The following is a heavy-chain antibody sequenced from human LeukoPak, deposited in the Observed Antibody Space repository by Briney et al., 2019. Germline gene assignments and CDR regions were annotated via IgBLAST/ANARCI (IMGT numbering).Heavy chain of an antibody. J-gene: IGHJ5*02. CDR1: GGSISSSSYY. Sequence: SETLSLTCTVSGGSISSSSYYWGWIRQPPGKELEWIGSIYYSGRTYYNPSLKSRVTISVDTSKNQFSLKLSSVTAADTAVYYCARRYYDYVWGSYRPPDNWFDPWGQGTLVTISS. V-gene: IGHV4-39*01. D-gene: IGHD3-16*02. CDR3: ARRYYDYVWGSYRPPDNWFDP. CDR2: IYYSGRT.